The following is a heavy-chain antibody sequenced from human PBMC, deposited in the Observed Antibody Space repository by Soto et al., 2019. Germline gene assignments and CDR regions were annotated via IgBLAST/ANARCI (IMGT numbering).Heavy chain of an antibody. CDR2: ISAYNGNT. V-gene: IGHV1-18*01. J-gene: IGHJ5*02. CDR1: GYTFTSYG. D-gene: IGHD1-26*01. Sequence: QVQLVQSGAEVKKPGASVKVSCKASGYTFTSYGISWVRQAPGQGLEWMGWISAYNGNTNYAQKLPGRITMTTDTSPSTAYMELRRLRSDDTAVYYCARASGSSYWFDPWGQGTLVTVSS. CDR3: ARASGSSYWFDP.